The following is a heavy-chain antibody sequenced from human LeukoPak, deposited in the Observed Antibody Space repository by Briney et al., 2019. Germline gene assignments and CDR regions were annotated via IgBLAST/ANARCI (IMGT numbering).Heavy chain of an antibody. CDR1: GGSFSGYY. CDR3: ARDLNWFDP. V-gene: IGHV4-34*01. Sequence: SETLSLTCAVYGGSFSGYYWSWIRQPPGKGLEWIGEINHSGSTNYNPSLKSRVTISVDTSKNQFSLKLSSVTAAETAVYYCARDLNWFDPWGQGTLVTVSS. J-gene: IGHJ5*02. CDR2: INHSGST.